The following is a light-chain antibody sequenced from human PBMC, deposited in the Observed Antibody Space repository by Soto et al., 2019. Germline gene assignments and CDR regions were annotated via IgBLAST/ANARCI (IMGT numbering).Light chain of an antibody. CDR3: MQALQTPFT. J-gene: IGKJ3*01. CDR2: LGS. CDR1: QSLLHSNGYNY. V-gene: IGKV2-28*01. Sequence: DSVMTQSPLSLPVTPGEPASISCRSSQSLLHSNGYNYLDWYLQKPGQSPQLLIYLGSNRASGVPDRFSGSGSGTDFTLKISRVEAEDVGVYYCMQALQTPFTFGPGTKVDI.